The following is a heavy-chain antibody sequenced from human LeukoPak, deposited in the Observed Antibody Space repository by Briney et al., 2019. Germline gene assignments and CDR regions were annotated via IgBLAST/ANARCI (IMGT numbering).Heavy chain of an antibody. CDR2: ISGSGGST. J-gene: IGHJ4*02. D-gene: IGHD7-27*01. CDR1: GFTFSSYA. CDR3: AKGPRANWGAFDY. V-gene: IGHV3-23*01. Sequence: GGSLRLSCAASGFTFSSYAMSWVRQAPGKGLEWVSAISGSGGSTYYADSVKGRLTISRDNSKNTLYVQMNSLRAEDTAVYYCAKGPRANWGAFDYWGQGTLVTVSS.